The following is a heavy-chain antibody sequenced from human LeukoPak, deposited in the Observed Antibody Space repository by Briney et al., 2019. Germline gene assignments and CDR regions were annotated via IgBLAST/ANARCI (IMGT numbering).Heavy chain of an antibody. CDR1: GGSISSYY. CDR3: ARAYCSGGSCYSPPLDY. Sequence: GSLRLSCAVSGGSISSYYWSWIRQPPGKGLEWIGYIYYSGSTNYNPSLKSRVTISVDTSKNQFSLKLSSVTAADTAVYYCARAYCSGGSCYSPPLDYWGQGTLVTVSS. J-gene: IGHJ4*02. V-gene: IGHV4-59*01. D-gene: IGHD2-15*01. CDR2: IYYSGST.